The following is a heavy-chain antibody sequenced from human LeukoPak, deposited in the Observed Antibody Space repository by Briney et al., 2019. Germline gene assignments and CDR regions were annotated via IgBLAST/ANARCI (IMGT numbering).Heavy chain of an antibody. CDR2: IYYSVST. V-gene: IGHV4-39*01. CDR1: GGSISSSYY. Sequence: SETLSLTCTVSGGSISSSYYWGWIRQPPGKGLEWIASIYYSVSTYYNPSLKSRVTISVDTSKSQFSLKLSSVTAADTAVYYCARHTVTYEYFQHWGQGTLVTVSS. CDR3: ARHTVTYEYFQH. J-gene: IGHJ1*01. D-gene: IGHD4-17*01.